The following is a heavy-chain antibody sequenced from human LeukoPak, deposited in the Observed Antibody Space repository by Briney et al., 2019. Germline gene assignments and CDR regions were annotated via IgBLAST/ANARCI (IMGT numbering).Heavy chain of an antibody. V-gene: IGHV3-11*01. J-gene: IGHJ4*02. Sequence: PGGSLRLSCAASGFTFSDYYMSWIRQAPGKGLEWVSYISSSGGIVYYADSVRGRFTISRDNAENSLFLQMSSLRAEDTAVYYCARVYYGSGAYYKYWGQGNLVTVSS. D-gene: IGHD3-10*01. CDR3: ARVYYGSGAYYKY. CDR2: ISSSGGIV. CDR1: GFTFSDYY.